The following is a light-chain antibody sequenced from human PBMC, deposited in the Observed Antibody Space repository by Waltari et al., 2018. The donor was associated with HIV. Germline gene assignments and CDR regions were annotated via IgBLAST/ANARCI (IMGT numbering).Light chain of an antibody. J-gene: IGLJ1*01. V-gene: IGLV2-11*01. Sequence: SALAQPRSVSGSPGQSVTISCTCTSRDVGVYNYVSWFQHHPGKAPKLIIYHVTKRPSGVPDRFSASKSGNTASLTISGLQAEDEAEYYCCSNAARATYVFGTGTQVTVL. CDR1: SRDVGVYNY. CDR2: HVT. CDR3: CSNAARATYV.